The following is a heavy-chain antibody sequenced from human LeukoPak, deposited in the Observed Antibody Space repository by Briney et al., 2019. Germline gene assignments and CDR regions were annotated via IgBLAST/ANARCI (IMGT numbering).Heavy chain of an antibody. CDR3: ARDKRYTYYYYYYMDV. Sequence: PSETLSLTCTVSGGSISSYYWSWIRQPPGKGLEWIGYIYYSGSTNYNPSLKSRVTISVDKSKNQFSLKLSSVTAADTAVYYCARDKRYTYYYYYYMDVWGKGTTVTVSS. J-gene: IGHJ6*03. CDR2: IYYSGST. V-gene: IGHV4-59*12. D-gene: IGHD1-1*01. CDR1: GGSISSYY.